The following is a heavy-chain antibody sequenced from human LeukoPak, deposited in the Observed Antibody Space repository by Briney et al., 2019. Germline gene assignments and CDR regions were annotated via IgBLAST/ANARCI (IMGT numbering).Heavy chain of an antibody. CDR3: ARFTTYNYDGSTYSSPYYFDY. V-gene: IGHV4-59*01. CDR2: IYYTGST. J-gene: IGHJ4*02. D-gene: IGHD3-22*01. Sequence: SETLSLTCTVSGGSISNYYWSWIRQPPGKGLEWIGYIYYTGSTNCNPSLKSRVTISADTSKNQFSLKLSSVTAADTAVYYCARFTTYNYDGSTYSSPYYFDYWGQGTLVTVSS. CDR1: GGSISNYY.